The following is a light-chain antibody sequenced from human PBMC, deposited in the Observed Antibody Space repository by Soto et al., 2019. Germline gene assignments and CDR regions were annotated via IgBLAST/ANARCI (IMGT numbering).Light chain of an antibody. CDR3: QQYNNWPQT. CDR1: QSVSSN. V-gene: IGKV3-15*01. CDR2: GAS. Sequence: EIVMTQSPATLSVSPGERATLSCRASQSVSSNLAWYQQKPGQAPRLLIYGASTRATGIPARFSGSVSGTEFTLTISSLQSEDFAVYYCQQYNNWPQTIGQGTKLEIK. J-gene: IGKJ2*01.